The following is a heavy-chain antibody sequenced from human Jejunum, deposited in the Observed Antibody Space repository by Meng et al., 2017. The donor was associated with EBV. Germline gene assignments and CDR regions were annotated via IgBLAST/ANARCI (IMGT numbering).Heavy chain of an antibody. CDR3: AREGLVGDLRYFDL. Sequence: VQPLQLGAEGKKPGAPVTVSCKASAYTFAGYYMHWVRQAPGQGLEWMGRINPTRGGANYARKFQGRVTMTRDTSISTAYMELSRLRSDDTAVYYCAREGLVGDLRYFDLWGRGTLVTVSS. J-gene: IGHJ2*01. D-gene: IGHD3-16*01. CDR2: INPTRGGA. V-gene: IGHV1-2*06. CDR1: AYTFAGYY.